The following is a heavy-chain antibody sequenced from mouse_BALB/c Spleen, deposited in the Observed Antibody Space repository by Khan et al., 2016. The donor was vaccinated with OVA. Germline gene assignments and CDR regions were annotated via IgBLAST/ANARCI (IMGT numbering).Heavy chain of an antibody. CDR2: ISSGSGDT. V-gene: IGHV1-77*01. Sequence: QVQLKESGAELARPGASVKLSCKASGYTFTDYYINWVKQRTGQGIEWIGEISSGSGDTYYNERFKGKATLTADKSSSTAYMQLSSLTSEASAVYCCARRNYFGYTFAYWGQGTLVTVS. J-gene: IGHJ3*01. D-gene: IGHD1-2*01. CDR3: ARRNYFGYTFAY. CDR1: GYTFTDYY.